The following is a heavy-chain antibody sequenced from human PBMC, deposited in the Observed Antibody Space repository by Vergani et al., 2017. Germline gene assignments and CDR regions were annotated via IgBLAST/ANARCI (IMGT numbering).Heavy chain of an antibody. D-gene: IGHD6-19*01. J-gene: IGHJ4*02. CDR1: GFTFSNYA. CDR3: ARDTVTGSRYFDY. CDR2: IKQDGSEK. Sequence: EVQLLESGGGLVQPGGSLRVSCAASGFTFSNYAMSWVRQAPGKGLEWVASIKQDGSEKQYVDSVKGRFTISRDNVRNLVFLEMHDLRVADTAVYYCARDTVTGSRYFDYWGQGTLVTVSS. V-gene: IGHV3-7*01.